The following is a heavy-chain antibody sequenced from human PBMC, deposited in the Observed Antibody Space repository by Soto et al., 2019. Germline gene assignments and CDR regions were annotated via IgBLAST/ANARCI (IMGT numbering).Heavy chain of an antibody. CDR2: IYYSGST. Sequence: QVQLQESGPGLVKPSQTLSLTCTVSGGSISSGGYYWSWIRQHPGKGLEWIGYIYYSGSTYYNPSLKSRVTISVGPSKNQFSLKLSSVTAADTAVYYCAATTQYSSGWNDAFDIWGQGTMVTVSS. J-gene: IGHJ3*02. CDR3: AATTQYSSGWNDAFDI. CDR1: GGSISSGGYY. D-gene: IGHD6-19*01. V-gene: IGHV4-31*03.